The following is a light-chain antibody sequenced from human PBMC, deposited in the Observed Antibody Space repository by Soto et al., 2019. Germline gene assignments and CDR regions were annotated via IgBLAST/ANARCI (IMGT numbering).Light chain of an antibody. Sequence: DIQMTKSPSTLSASVGDRVTITCRASQSISSWLAWYQQKPGKAPKLLIYDASSLESGVPSRFSGSGSGTEFTLTISSLQPDDFATYYCQQLNSYPITFGQGTRLEIK. V-gene: IGKV1-5*01. CDR1: QSISSW. CDR3: QQLNSYPIT. J-gene: IGKJ5*01. CDR2: DAS.